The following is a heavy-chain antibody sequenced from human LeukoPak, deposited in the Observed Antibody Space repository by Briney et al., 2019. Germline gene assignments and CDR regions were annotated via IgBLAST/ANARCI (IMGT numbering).Heavy chain of an antibody. CDR3: ATDNDFVWGN. CDR1: GYTLTELS. J-gene: IGHJ4*02. V-gene: IGHV1-24*01. CDR2: FDPEDGET. Sequence: GASVKVSCKVSGYTLTELSMHWVRQAPGKGLEWMGGFDPEDGETIYAQKFQGRVTVTTDPSTSTTYMELRSLRSDDTAVYYCATDNDFVWGNWGQGTLVTVSS. D-gene: IGHD3-16*01.